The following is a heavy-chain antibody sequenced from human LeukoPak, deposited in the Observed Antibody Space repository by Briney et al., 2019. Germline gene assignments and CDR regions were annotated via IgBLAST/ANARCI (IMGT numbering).Heavy chain of an antibody. CDR2: INHSGST. D-gene: IGHD5-18*01. CDR3: ARGGGYSFLAY. V-gene: IGHV4-34*01. CDR1: GESFSGYY. J-gene: IGHJ4*02. Sequence: SEPLSLPCAVYGESFSGYYWSWIRQPPGKGLEWIGEINHSGSTNYNPSLKSRVTISVDTSKNQFSLKLSSVTAADTAVYYCARGGGYSFLAYWGQGTLVTVSS.